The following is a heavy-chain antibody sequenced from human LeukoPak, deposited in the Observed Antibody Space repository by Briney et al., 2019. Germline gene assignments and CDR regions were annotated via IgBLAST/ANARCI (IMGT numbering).Heavy chain of an antibody. Sequence: ASVKVSCKASGYTFTSYDINWVRQATGQGLEWMGWMNPNSGNTGYAQKFQGRVTITRNTSISTAYMELSSLRAEDTAAYYCARELTIFGGPKWFDPWGQGTLVTVSS. CDR3: ARELTIFGGPKWFDP. J-gene: IGHJ5*02. D-gene: IGHD3-3*01. V-gene: IGHV1-8*03. CDR1: GYTFTSYD. CDR2: MNPNSGNT.